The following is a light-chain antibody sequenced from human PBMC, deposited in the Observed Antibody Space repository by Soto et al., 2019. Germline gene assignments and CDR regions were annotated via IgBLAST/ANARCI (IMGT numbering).Light chain of an antibody. J-gene: IGLJ1*01. CDR1: SSDVGSYNL. V-gene: IGLV2-23*02. Sequence: QSVLTQPASVSGSPGQSITISCTGTSSDVGSYNLVSWYQQHPGKAPKLMIYGVNKRPSGVSNRFSGSKSGNTASLTISGIKAEDEADYYCCSYAGSNYVFGTGTKVXVL. CDR3: CSYAGSNYV. CDR2: GVN.